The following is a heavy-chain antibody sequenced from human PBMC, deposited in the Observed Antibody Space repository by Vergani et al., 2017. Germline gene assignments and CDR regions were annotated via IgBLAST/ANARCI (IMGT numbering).Heavy chain of an antibody. V-gene: IGHV3-21*01. J-gene: IGHJ4*02. D-gene: IGHD2-2*01. Sequence: EVQLVESGGGLVKPGGSLRLSCAASGFTFSSYSMNWVRQAPGKGLEWVSSISSSSSYIYYADSVKGRFTISRDNAKNSLYLQMNSLRAEDTAVYYCARDHCSSTSCYHFDYWGQGTLVTVSS. CDR2: ISSSSSYI. CDR3: ARDHCSSTSCYHFDY. CDR1: GFTFSSYS.